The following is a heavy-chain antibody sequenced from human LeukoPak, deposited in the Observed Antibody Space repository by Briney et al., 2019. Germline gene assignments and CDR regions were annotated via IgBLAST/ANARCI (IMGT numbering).Heavy chain of an antibody. V-gene: IGHV3-30-3*01. J-gene: IGHJ4*02. CDR2: ISYDGSNK. CDR1: GFTFSSYA. D-gene: IGHD3-3*01. CDR3: ARGYPYYDFWSGFVFDY. Sequence: GGSLRLSCAASGFTFSSYAMHWVRQAPGKGLEWVAVISYDGSNKYYADSVKGRFTISRDNSKNTLYLQMNSLRAEDTAVYYCARGYPYYDFWSGFVFDYWGQGTLVTVSS.